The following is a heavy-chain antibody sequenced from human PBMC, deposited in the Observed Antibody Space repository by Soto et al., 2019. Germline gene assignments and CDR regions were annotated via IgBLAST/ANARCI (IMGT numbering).Heavy chain of an antibody. V-gene: IGHV1-18*01. J-gene: IGHJ5*02. D-gene: IGHD3-9*01. CDR1: GYTFTSYG. CDR2: ISAYNGNT. Sequence: ASVKVSCKAFGYTFTSYGISWVRQAPGQGLEWMGWISAYNGNTNYAQKPQGRDTMTTDTSTSTAYMELRSLRSDDTAVYYCATDHSVLRYFDWSNENWSDARVQGTLATDTS. CDR3: ATDHSVLRYFDWSNENWSDA.